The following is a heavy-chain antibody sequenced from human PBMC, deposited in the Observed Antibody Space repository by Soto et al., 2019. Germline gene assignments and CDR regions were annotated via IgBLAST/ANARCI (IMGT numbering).Heavy chain of an antibody. Sequence: QVQLQESGPGLVKPSQTLSLTCTVSGGSISSGDYYWSWIRQPPGKGLEWIGYIYYRGRTYYNPSLKSRVTISVDTTKNQFSLKLSSVTAADTAMYYFASRGIAAAGSDRWGQGILVTSSS. CDR3: ASRGIAAAGSDR. D-gene: IGHD6-13*01. CDR1: GGSISSGDYY. V-gene: IGHV4-30-4*01. CDR2: IYYRGRT. J-gene: IGHJ5*02.